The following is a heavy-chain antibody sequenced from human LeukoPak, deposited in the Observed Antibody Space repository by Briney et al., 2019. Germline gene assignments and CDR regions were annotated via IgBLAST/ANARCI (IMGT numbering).Heavy chain of an antibody. J-gene: IGHJ4*02. CDR3: ARVYWELLPHFDY. CDR2: ISSSSSYI. CDR1: GFTFSSYS. D-gene: IGHD1-26*01. V-gene: IGHV3-21*04. Sequence: PGGSLRLSCAASGFTFSSYSMNWVRQAPGKGLEWVSSISSSSSYIYYADSVKGRFTISRDNAKNSLYLQMNSLRAEDTAVYYCARVYWELLPHFDYWGQGTLVTVSS.